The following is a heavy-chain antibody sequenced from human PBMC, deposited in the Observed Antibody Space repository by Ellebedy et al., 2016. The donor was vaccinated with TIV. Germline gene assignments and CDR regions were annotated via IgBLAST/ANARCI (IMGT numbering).Heavy chain of an antibody. CDR1: GFTFSSFA. D-gene: IGHD1-14*01. CDR3: ARGRSGTYIHHAFDD. Sequence: GESLKISCSASGFTFSSFAMSWVRQAPGKGLEWVSSISNSGGSTYYADSVKGQFTISRDNSKNTLYLQMNSLRAEDTALYYCARGRSGTYIHHAFDDWGQGTLVTVSS. J-gene: IGHJ4*02. V-gene: IGHV3-23*01. CDR2: ISNSGGST.